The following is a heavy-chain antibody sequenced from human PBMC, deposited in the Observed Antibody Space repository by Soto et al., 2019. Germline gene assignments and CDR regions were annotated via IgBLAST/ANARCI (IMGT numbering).Heavy chain of an antibody. Sequence: ASVKVSCKASGYTFTSYGISWVRQAPGQGLEWMGWISAYNGNTNYAQKLQGRVTMTTDTSTSTAYMELRSLRSDDTAVYYCARDSTPLRGXDILTGYKYYYYYGMDVWGQGTTVTVSS. V-gene: IGHV1-18*04. CDR1: GYTFTSYG. J-gene: IGHJ6*02. CDR3: ARDSTPLRGXDILTGYKYYYYYGMDV. D-gene: IGHD3-9*01. CDR2: ISAYNGNT.